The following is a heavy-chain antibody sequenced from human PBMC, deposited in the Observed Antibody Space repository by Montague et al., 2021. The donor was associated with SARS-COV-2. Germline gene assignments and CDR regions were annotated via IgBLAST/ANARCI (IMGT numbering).Heavy chain of an antibody. CDR3: ARHSGDYTIFGVVIYYMDV. D-gene: IGHD3-3*01. Sequence: SETLSFTCTVSGGSISSSSHYWGWIRQPPGKGLEWIGSIYYSGSTYYNPSLKSRVTISVDTSKNQFSLKLSSVTAADTAVFYCARHSGDYTIFGVVIYYMDVWGKGTTVTVSS. CDR2: IYYSGST. J-gene: IGHJ6*03. CDR1: GGSISSSSHY. V-gene: IGHV4-39*01.